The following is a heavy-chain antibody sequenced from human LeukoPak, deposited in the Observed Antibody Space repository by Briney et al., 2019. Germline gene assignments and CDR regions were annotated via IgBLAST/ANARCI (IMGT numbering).Heavy chain of an antibody. CDR1: GGSFSGYY. J-gene: IGHJ5*02. V-gene: IGHV4-34*01. Sequence: PSETLSLTCAVYGGSFSGYYWSWIRQPPGKGPEWIGEINHSGSTNYNPSLKSRVTISVDTSKNQFSLKLSSVTAADTAVYYCTSQTVARWFDPWGQGTLVTVSS. CDR3: TSQTVARWFDP. CDR2: INHSGST. D-gene: IGHD1-14*01.